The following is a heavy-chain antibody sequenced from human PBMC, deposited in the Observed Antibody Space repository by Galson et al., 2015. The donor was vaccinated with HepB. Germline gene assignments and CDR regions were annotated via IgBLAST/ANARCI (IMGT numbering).Heavy chain of an antibody. D-gene: IGHD6-13*01. J-gene: IGHJ6*02. CDR1: GFTFSSYA. V-gene: IGHV3-23*01. Sequence: SLRLSCAASGFTFSSYAMSWVRQAPGKGLEWVSAISGSGGSTYYADSVKGRFTISRDNSKNTLYLQMNSLRAEDTAVYYCAKDQDSSRKGYGMDVWGQGTTVTVSS. CDR3: AKDQDSSRKGYGMDV. CDR2: ISGSGGST.